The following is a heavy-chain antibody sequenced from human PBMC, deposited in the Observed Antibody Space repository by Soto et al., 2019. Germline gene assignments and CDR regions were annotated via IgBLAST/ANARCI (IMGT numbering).Heavy chain of an antibody. CDR3: AGNCMITGGSFQH. CDR1: GGTFSSYA. D-gene: IGHD3-16*01. Sequence: QVQLVQSGAEVKKPGSSVKVSCKASGGTFSSYAISWVRQAPGQGLEWMGGIIPIFGTANYAQKFQGRVTITADESTSTAYKELSSLRSEGTAVYYCAGNCMITGGSFQHWGQGTLVTVSS. V-gene: IGHV1-69*12. CDR2: IIPIFGTA. J-gene: IGHJ1*01.